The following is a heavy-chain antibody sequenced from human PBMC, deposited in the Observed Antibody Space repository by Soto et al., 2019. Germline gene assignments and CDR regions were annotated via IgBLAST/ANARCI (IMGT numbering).Heavy chain of an antibody. J-gene: IGHJ3*02. CDR3: ARGGPPDGYNYDAFDI. D-gene: IGHD5-12*01. CDR2: INHSGST. V-gene: IGHV4-34*01. Sequence: SETLSLTCAVYGGSFSGYYWSWIRQPPGKGLEWIGEINHSGSTNYNPSLKSRVTISVDTSKNKFSLKLSSVTAADTAVYYCARGGPPDGYNYDAFDIWGQGTMVTVSS. CDR1: GGSFSGYY.